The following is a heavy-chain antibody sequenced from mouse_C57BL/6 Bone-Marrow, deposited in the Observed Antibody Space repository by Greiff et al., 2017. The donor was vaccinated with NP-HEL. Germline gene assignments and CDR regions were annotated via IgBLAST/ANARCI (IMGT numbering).Heavy chain of an antibody. CDR2: IYPGDGDT. CDR3: ARRFSVYWYFDV. Sequence: QVQLPQSGAELVTPGASVKISCKASGSAFSSYWMNWVTQRPGKGLAWIGQIYPGDGDTTYNGKFKGKATLTADKSPSSADMQLISLTSEDSAVYFCARRFSVYWYFDVWGTGTTVTVSS. CDR1: GSAFSSYW. J-gene: IGHJ1*03. V-gene: IGHV1-80*01.